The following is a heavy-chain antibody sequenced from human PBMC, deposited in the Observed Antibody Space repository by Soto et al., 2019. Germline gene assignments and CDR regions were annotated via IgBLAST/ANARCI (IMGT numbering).Heavy chain of an antibody. CDR1: GGTFSSYA. Sequence: QVQLVQSGAEVKKPGSSVKVSCKASGGTFSSYAITWVRQAPGQGLEWMGGVIPILGTANYAQKFQGRVRITANKSTITAYMELSSLRSEDTAVYYCAIYQVAAAIYYYGLDVWGQGTTVTVSS. CDR2: VIPILGTA. D-gene: IGHD6-13*01. CDR3: AIYQVAAAIYYYGLDV. V-gene: IGHV1-69*06. J-gene: IGHJ6*02.